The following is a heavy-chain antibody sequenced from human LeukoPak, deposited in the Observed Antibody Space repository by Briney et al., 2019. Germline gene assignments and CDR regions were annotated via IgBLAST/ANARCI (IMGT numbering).Heavy chain of an antibody. V-gene: IGHV3-13*01. CDR3: ARVNYDSSGYYSYFDY. D-gene: IGHD3-22*01. CDR1: GFTFSSYD. CDR2: IGTAGDT. Sequence: GGSLRLSCAASGFTFSSYDMHWVRQATGKGLEWVSAIGTAGDTYYPGSVKGRFTISRENAKNSLYLQMNSLRAGDTAAYYCARVNYDSSGYYSYFDYWGQGTLVTVSS. J-gene: IGHJ4*02.